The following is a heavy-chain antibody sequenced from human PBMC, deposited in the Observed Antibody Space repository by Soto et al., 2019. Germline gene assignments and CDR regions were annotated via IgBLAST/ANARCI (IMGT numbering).Heavy chain of an antibody. CDR3: ARVPPYCSGGSCYSGFYFDH. CDR1: GYTFTSYY. CDR2: INPSGGST. V-gene: IGHV1-46*01. D-gene: IGHD2-15*01. J-gene: IGHJ4*02. Sequence: GASVKVSCKASGYTFTSYYMHWVRQAPGQGLEWMGIINPSGGSTRYAQKFQGRVTMTRDTSTSTVYMELSSLRSEDTAVYYCARVPPYCSGGSCYSGFYFDHWGQGTLVTVSS.